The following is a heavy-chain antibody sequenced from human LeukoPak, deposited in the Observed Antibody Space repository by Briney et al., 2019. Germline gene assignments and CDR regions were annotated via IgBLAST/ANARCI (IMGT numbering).Heavy chain of an antibody. Sequence: SETLSLTCTVSGGSISSYDWSWIRQPPGKGLEWIGYIYYSGSANYNPSLKSRVTISVDTSKNQFSLRLSSVTAADTAVYYCTRDKGGYLKDGFDIWGQGTMVTVSS. J-gene: IGHJ3*02. D-gene: IGHD6-25*01. CDR2: IYYSGSA. V-gene: IGHV4-59*01. CDR1: GGSISSYD. CDR3: TRDKGGYLKDGFDI.